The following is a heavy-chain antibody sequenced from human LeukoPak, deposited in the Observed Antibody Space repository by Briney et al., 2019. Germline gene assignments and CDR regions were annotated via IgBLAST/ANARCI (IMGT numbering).Heavy chain of an antibody. CDR1: GFTFSSYG. D-gene: IGHD1-14*01. CDR2: ISYDGSNK. J-gene: IGHJ6*03. Sequence: GGSLRLSCAAPGFTFSSYGMHWVRQAPGKGLEWVAVISYDGSNKYYADSVKGRFTISRDNSKNTLYLQMNSLRAEDTAVYYCARSTGSRYYYMDVWGKGTTVTVSS. V-gene: IGHV3-30*03. CDR3: ARSTGSRYYYMDV.